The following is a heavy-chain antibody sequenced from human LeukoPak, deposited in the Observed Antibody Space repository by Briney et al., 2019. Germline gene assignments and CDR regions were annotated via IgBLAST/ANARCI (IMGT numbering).Heavy chain of an antibody. J-gene: IGHJ4*02. Sequence: GGSLRLSCAASGFTFSSYAMHWVRQAPGKGLEWVAVISYDGSNKYYADSVKGRFTITRDNSKNTLYLQMNSLRAEDTAVYYCARGTPYYYDSSGYYFDYWGQGTLVTVSS. CDR1: GFTFSSYA. CDR2: ISYDGSNK. V-gene: IGHV3-30-3*01. D-gene: IGHD3-22*01. CDR3: ARGTPYYYDSSGYYFDY.